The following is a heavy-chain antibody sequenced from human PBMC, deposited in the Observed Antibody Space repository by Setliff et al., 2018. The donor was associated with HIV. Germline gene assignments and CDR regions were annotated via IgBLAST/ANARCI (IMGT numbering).Heavy chain of an antibody. D-gene: IGHD6-19*01. J-gene: IGHJ4*02. V-gene: IGHV1-46*01. CDR3: VTAQWTVVLPAPRETHFES. CDR2: INPSGGST. CDR1: GYTFTSYY. Sequence: ASVKVSCKASGYTFTSYYMHWVRQAPGQGLEWMGIINPSGGSTSYAQKFQGRVTMTRDTSTSTVYMELSSLRSEDTAVYYCVTAQWTVVLPAPRETHFESWGQGTLVTVS.